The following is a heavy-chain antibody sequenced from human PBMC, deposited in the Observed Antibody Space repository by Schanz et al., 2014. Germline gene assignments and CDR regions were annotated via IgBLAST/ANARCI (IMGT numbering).Heavy chain of an antibody. CDR3: ARDRDQWDGNFCDF. V-gene: IGHV1-18*01. CDR1: GYTFTSSG. CDR2: INGYNAHT. D-gene: IGHD1-26*01. Sequence: QVQLVQSEAAVKKPGASVKVSCKASGYTFTSSGFSWVRQAPGQGLEWMGWINGYNAHTNYAQKFQGRVTMTTDTSTSTVYMELRSLRSDDTAVYYCARDRDQWDGNFCDFWGQGTLVTVSS. J-gene: IGHJ4*02.